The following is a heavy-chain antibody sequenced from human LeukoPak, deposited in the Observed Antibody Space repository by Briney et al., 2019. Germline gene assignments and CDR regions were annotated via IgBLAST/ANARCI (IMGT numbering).Heavy chain of an antibody. J-gene: IGHJ5*02. CDR2: IKQDGSEK. Sequence: PGGSLRLSCAASGFTFSNYWMTWVRQAPGKGLEWVANIKQDGSEKYYVDSVKGRFNISRDSAKNSLYLQMNSLRDEDTAVYYCARGQTWIQLWPRGQGTLVTVSS. D-gene: IGHD5-18*01. CDR3: ARGQTWIQLWP. V-gene: IGHV3-7*04. CDR1: GFTFSNYW.